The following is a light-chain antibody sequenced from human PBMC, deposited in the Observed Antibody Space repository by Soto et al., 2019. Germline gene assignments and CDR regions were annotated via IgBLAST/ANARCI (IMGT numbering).Light chain of an antibody. CDR1: QSVSSSF. CDR2: DAS. V-gene: IGKV3D-20*02. J-gene: IGKJ1*01. Sequence: DIVLTQSPGTLSLSPGERATLSCRASQSVSSSFLAWYQQKPGRAPRLLIYDASNRATGIPARFSGSGSGTDFTLTISSLEPEDFAVYYCQQRSNWLITFGQGTKVDIK. CDR3: QQRSNWLIT.